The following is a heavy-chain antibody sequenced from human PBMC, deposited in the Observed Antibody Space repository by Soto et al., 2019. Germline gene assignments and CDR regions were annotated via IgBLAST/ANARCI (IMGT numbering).Heavy chain of an antibody. J-gene: IGHJ3*02. Sequence: EVQLLESGGGLVQPGGSLRLSCAASGFTFSSYAMSWVRQAPGKGLEWVSAISGSGGSTYYADSVKGRFTISRDNSKNTLYLQMNSLRAEDTAVYYCAKESQITIFGVAGAFDIWGQGTMVTVSS. CDR1: GFTFSSYA. D-gene: IGHD3-3*01. CDR2: ISGSGGST. V-gene: IGHV3-23*01. CDR3: AKESQITIFGVAGAFDI.